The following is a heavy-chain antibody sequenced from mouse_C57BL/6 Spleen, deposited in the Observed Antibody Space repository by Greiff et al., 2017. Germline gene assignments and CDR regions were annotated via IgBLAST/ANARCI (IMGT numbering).Heavy chain of an antibody. CDR3: VRQDYGSHFDY. V-gene: IGHV10-1*01. Sequence: EVKLMESGGGLVQPKGSLKLSCAASRFSFNTYAMNWVRQAPGKGLEWVARIRSKSNNYATYYADSVKDRFTISRDDSESMLYLQMNNLKTEDTAMYYCVRQDYGSHFDYWGQGTTLTVSS. CDR1: RFSFNTYA. J-gene: IGHJ2*01. CDR2: IRSKSNNYAT. D-gene: IGHD1-1*01.